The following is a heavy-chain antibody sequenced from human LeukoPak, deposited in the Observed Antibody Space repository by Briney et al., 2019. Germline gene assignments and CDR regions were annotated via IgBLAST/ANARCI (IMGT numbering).Heavy chain of an antibody. D-gene: IGHD3-16*01. Sequence: PGGSLRLSCSASGFTIRSYWMHWVRQAPGKGLVWVSRINPAGSVTNHADSVRGRFTISRDTATNTLYLEMNSLRAEDTAVYYCSRDFVGAEDYWGQGTLVTVSS. CDR2: INPAGSVT. CDR3: SRDFVGAEDY. CDR1: GFTIRSYW. V-gene: IGHV3-74*01. J-gene: IGHJ4*02.